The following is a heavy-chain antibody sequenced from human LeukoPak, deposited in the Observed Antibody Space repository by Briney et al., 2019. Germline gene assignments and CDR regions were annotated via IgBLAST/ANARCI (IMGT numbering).Heavy chain of an antibody. CDR2: INHSGST. J-gene: IGHJ4*02. Sequence: PSETLSLTCAVYGGSFSGYYWSWIRQPPGKGLEGIGEINHSGSTNYNPSLKSRVTISVDTSKNQFSLKLSSVTAADTAVYYCARVNRIDMTPPDYWGQGTLVTVSS. CDR1: GGSFSGYY. CDR3: ARVNRIDMTPPDY. D-gene: IGHD2-15*01. V-gene: IGHV4-34*01.